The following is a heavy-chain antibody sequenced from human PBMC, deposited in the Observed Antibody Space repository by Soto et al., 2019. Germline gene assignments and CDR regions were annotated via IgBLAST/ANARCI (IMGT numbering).Heavy chain of an antibody. V-gene: IGHV3-33*01. D-gene: IGHD6-13*01. CDR2: IWYDGSNK. Sequence: GGSLRLSCAASGFTFSSYGMHWVRQAPGKGLEWVAVIWYDGSNKYYADSVKGRFTISRDNSKNTLYLQMNNLRAEDTAVYYCARDRLAAAASPGYYYGMDVWGQGTTVTVSS. CDR3: ARDRLAAAASPGYYYGMDV. J-gene: IGHJ6*02. CDR1: GFTFSSYG.